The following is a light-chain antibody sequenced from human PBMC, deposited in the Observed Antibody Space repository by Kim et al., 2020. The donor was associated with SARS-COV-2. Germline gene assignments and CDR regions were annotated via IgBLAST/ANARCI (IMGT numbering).Light chain of an antibody. Sequence: HPASIYCRSSQSLMYDHGNTLLRVCHQRPGQSPRRLIYWITSRDSGVPDRFSGRGSGTDFTLKINRVAAEDVGVYYYMQGTQWQYTFGEGNKLEI. V-gene: IGKV2-30*01. CDR1: QSLMYDHGNTL. CDR2: WIT. CDR3: MQGTQWQYT. J-gene: IGKJ2*01.